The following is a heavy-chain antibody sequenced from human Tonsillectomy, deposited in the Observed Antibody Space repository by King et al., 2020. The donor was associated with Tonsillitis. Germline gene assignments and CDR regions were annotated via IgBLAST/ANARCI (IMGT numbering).Heavy chain of an antibody. CDR1: GFNVSSNY. J-gene: IGHJ4*02. CDR3: ARDLYSSGLFDY. CDR2: IYSGGST. D-gene: IGHD6-25*01. Sequence: VQLVESGGGLIQPGGSLRLSCAASGFNVSSNYMNWVRQAPGKGLEWVSVIYSGGSTYYADSVKGRFTISRDNSKNTVFLQMNSLRAEDTAVYYCARDLYSSGLFDYWGQGTLVTVSS. V-gene: IGHV3-53*01.